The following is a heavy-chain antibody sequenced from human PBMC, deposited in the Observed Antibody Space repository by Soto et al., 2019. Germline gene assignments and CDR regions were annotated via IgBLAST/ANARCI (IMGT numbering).Heavy chain of an antibody. D-gene: IGHD5-18*01. J-gene: IGHJ6*02. CDR2: INPNGGGT. CDR3: ARDTAMVLRYYSYAMDV. CDR1: GYTFTGYY. V-gene: IGHV1-2*02. Sequence: VASVKVSCKASGYTFTGYYMHWVRQAPVQGLEWMGWINPNGGGTNYAQKFQGRVTMTRDTSISTAYMELSRLRSDDTRVYYCARDTAMVLRYYSYAMDVSGQAPMLTVSS.